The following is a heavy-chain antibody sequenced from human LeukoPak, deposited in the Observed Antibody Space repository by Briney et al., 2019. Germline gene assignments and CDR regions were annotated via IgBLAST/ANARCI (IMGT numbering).Heavy chain of an antibody. J-gene: IGHJ1*01. CDR3: VRVGPPNAGSFDL. V-gene: IGHV3-7*04. CDR2: IRQEGSER. D-gene: IGHD3-10*01. CDR1: GFTFSSHC. Sequence: GGSLRLSCAASGFTFSSHCMNWARQAPGKGLEWVANIRQEGSERHYVDSVKGRFTVSRDNAKDSLYLQMNSLRVEDTAIYYCVRVGPPNAGSFDLWGQGSLVTVAS.